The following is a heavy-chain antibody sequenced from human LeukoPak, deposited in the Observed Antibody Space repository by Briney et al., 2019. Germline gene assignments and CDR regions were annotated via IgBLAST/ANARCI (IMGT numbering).Heavy chain of an antibody. D-gene: IGHD4-17*01. CDR3: ARDRDGNYGDYSPSDY. J-gene: IGHJ4*02. CDR2: IYYSGGT. Sequence: SETLSLTCTVSGGSMSSYYWSWIRQPPGKGLEWIGYIYYSGGTNYNPSLNSRVTISIDTSKNQLSLRLSPVTAADTAVYYCARDRDGNYGDYSPSDYWGQGILVTVSS. V-gene: IGHV4-59*01. CDR1: GGSMSSYY.